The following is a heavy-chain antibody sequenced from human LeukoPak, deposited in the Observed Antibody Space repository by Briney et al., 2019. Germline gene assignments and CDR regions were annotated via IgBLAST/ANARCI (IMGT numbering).Heavy chain of an antibody. J-gene: IGHJ4*02. V-gene: IGHV4-39*07. D-gene: IGHD3-22*01. Sequence: SETLSLTCTVSGGSISSSSYYWGWIRQPPGKGLEWIGSMYSSGSTYYNPSLKSRVTISVDTSKNQFSLKLSSVTAADTAVYYCARGSEHPDSSGYYFDYWGQGTLVTVSS. CDR3: ARGSEHPDSSGYYFDY. CDR2: MYSSGST. CDR1: GGSISSSSYY.